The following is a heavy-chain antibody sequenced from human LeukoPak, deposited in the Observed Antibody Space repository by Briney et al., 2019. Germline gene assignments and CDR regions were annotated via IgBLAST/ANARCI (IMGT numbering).Heavy chain of an antibody. Sequence: GSLRLSCVASGFTFRSYAMNWVRQAPGKGLEWVSVISGSGVSTNYADSVKGRFTLSRDYPKNTLYLQMNSLRAEDTAVYYCARDWVRASGDNKANYWGQGTLVTVSS. CDR2: ISGSGVST. CDR3: ARDWVRASGDNKANY. CDR1: GFTFRSYA. J-gene: IGHJ4*02. D-gene: IGHD7-27*01. V-gene: IGHV3-23*01.